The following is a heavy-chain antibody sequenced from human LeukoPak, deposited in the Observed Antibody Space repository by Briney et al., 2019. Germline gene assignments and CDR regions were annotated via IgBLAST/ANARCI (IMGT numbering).Heavy chain of an antibody. CDR1: GFTFRDYT. CDR3: ARDSLRCGGDCYSAFDI. CDR2: INWNGGST. V-gene: IGHV3-20*01. Sequence: GESLRLSCAASGFTFRDYTMNWVRQAPGKGLEWVSGINWNGGSTGYADSVKGRFTISRDNAKNSLYLQMNSLRAEDTALYHCARDSLRCGGDCYSAFDIWGQGTMVTVSS. D-gene: IGHD2-21*02. J-gene: IGHJ3*02.